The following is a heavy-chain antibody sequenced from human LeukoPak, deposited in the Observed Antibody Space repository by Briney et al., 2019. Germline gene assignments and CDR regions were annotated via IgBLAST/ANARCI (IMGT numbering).Heavy chain of an antibody. D-gene: IGHD3-10*01. CDR3: ARGWNRMVRGVIGY. J-gene: IGHJ4*02. Sequence: SETLSLTCAVYGGSFSGYYWSWIRQPPGKGLEWIGEINHSGSTNYNPSLKSRVTISVDTSKNQFSLKLSSMTAADTAVYYCARGWNRMVRGVIGYWGQGTLVTVSS. V-gene: IGHV4-34*01. CDR2: INHSGST. CDR1: GGSFSGYY.